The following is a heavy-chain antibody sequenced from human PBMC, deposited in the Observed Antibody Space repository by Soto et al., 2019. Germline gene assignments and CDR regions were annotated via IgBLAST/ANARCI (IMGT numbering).Heavy chain of an antibody. CDR2: IYYSGST. Sequence: QVQLQESGPGLVKPSQTLSLTCTVSGGSISSGDYYWSWIRQPPGKGLEWIGYIYYSGSTYYNPSLKSRFTISVDTSKNQFSLKLSSVTPADTAVYYCASESRYYYYYGTDVWGQGTTVTVSS. J-gene: IGHJ6*02. V-gene: IGHV4-30-4*01. CDR3: ASESRYYYYYGTDV. CDR1: GGSISSGDYY.